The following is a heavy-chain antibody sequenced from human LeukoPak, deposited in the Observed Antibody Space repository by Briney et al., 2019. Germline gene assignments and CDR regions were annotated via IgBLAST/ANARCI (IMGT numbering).Heavy chain of an antibody. V-gene: IGHV3-21*01. J-gene: IGHJ4*02. Sequence: GGSLRLPCAPSGFTLSSYSMNWVRQAPGKGLEWVSSISSSSSYIYYADSVKGRFTISRENAKNSLYLQMNSLRDEDTAVYYCARDTTVVTGIVAYWGQGTLVTVSS. CDR1: GFTLSSYS. CDR3: ARDTTVVTGIVAY. CDR2: ISSSSSYI. D-gene: IGHD4-23*01.